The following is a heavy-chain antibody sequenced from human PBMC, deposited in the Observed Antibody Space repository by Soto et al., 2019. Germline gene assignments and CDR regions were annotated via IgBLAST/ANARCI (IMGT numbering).Heavy chain of an antibody. CDR2: IYYSGST. V-gene: IGHV4-39*07. J-gene: IGHJ3*02. Sequence: SETLSLTCTVSGGSISSSSYYWGWIRQPPGKGLEWIGSIYYSGSTYYNPSLKSRVTISVDTSKNQFSLKLSSVTAADTAVYYCARDLRAESDPPLYHDAFDIWGQGTMVTVSS. CDR1: GGSISSSSYY. CDR3: ARDLRAESDPPLYHDAFDI. D-gene: IGHD2-2*02.